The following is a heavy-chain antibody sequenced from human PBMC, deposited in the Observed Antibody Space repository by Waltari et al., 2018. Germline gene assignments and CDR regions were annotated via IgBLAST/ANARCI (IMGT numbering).Heavy chain of an antibody. J-gene: IGHJ6*02. CDR2: IGTYNGIA. Sequence: QVHLVQSGPAVKRPGASVKVSCKASGYTFHHYGISWVRQAPGHGLEWMGWIGTYNGIANYAQRVEDRVTMTVDSPTSTAYMELRNLRSDDTGIYYCARAGYGVPTYTYYGMDVWGQGTTVTVSS. D-gene: IGHD5-18*01. CDR3: ARAGYGVPTYTYYGMDV. CDR1: GYTFHHYG. V-gene: IGHV1-18*01.